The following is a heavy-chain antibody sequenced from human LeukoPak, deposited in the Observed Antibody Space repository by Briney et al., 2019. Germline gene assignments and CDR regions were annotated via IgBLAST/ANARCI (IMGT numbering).Heavy chain of an antibody. CDR1: GFTFSKYS. CDR2: ISSGSTTI. CDR3: ARRESTTMVRGGVDY. Sequence: AGSLRLSCAASGFTFSKYSMHWVRQTPGKGLEWVSYISSGSTTIYYTDSVKGRFTISRDNAKNSLYLQMNSLRAEDTAVYYCARRESTTMVRGGVDYWGQGTLVTVSS. D-gene: IGHD3-10*01. V-gene: IGHV3-48*01. J-gene: IGHJ4*02.